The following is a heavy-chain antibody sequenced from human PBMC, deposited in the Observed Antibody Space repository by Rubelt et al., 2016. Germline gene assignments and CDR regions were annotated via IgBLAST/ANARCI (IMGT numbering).Heavy chain of an antibody. Sequence: QLVESGGGLVQPGGSLRLSCSASGFTFGSCAMYWVRQAQGKGRVWVSRIYSDGTSTNYADSVKGRFTISRDNAKNTLYLQMNSLRVEDTAVYYCTRDRRYFDLWGRGTLVTVPS. CDR3: TRDRRYFDL. CDR1: GFTFGSCA. CDR2: IYSDGTST. J-gene: IGHJ2*01. V-gene: IGHV3-74*01.